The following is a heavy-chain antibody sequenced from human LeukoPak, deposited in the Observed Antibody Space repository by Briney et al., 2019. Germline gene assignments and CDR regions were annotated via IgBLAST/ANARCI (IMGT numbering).Heavy chain of an antibody. Sequence: SGGSLRLSCAASGFTFSSYAMSWVRQAPGKGLEWVSAISGSGGSTYYADSVKGRFTISRDNSKNTLYLQMNSLRAEDTAVYYCAREQYLSSSWSHHYYYYYGMDVWGQGTTVTVSS. CDR3: AREQYLSSSWSHHYYYYYGMDV. CDR2: ISGSGGST. D-gene: IGHD6-13*01. V-gene: IGHV3-23*01. J-gene: IGHJ6*02. CDR1: GFTFSSYA.